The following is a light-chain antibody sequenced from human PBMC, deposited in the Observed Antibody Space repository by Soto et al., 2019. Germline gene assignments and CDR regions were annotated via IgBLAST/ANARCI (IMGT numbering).Light chain of an antibody. J-gene: IGLJ1*01. CDR1: SSDVGSYNL. V-gene: IGLV2-23*01. CDR2: EGS. Sequence: QSVLTQPASVSGSPGQSITISCTGTSSDVGSYNLVSWYQQHPGKAHKLMIYEGSKRPSGVSNRFSGSKSGNTASLIISGLQAEDEADYYCCSYAGSTPYVFGTGTKVTVL. CDR3: CSYAGSTPYV.